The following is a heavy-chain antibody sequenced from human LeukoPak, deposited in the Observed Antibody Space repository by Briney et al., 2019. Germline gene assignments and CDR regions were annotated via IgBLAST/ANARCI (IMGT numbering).Heavy chain of an antibody. CDR1: GYTFTSYG. CDR2: ISAYNGNT. V-gene: IGHV1-18*01. D-gene: IGHD1-26*01. J-gene: IGHJ5*02. CDR3: ARDRPTGRYYSRWFDP. Sequence: GASVKVSCKASGYTFTSYGISWVRQAPGQGLEWMGWISAYNGNTNYAHKLQGRVTMTTDKSTSTAYMELRSLRSDDTAVYYCARDRPTGRYYSRWFDPWGQGTILTVSS.